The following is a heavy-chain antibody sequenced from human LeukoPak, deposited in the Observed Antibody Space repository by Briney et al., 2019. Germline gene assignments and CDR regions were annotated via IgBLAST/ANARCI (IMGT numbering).Heavy chain of an antibody. D-gene: IGHD3-10*01. CDR3: ARGGFYGHPFEF. V-gene: IGHV4-39*07. Sequence: NPSETLSLTCTVSGGSISSSSYYWGWIRQPPGKGLEWIGSIYYSGSTYYNPSLKSRVTISVDTSKNQFSLKLSSVTAADTAMYFCARGGFYGHPFEFGGQGILVIVSA. J-gene: IGHJ4*02. CDR1: GGSISSSSYY. CDR2: IYYSGST.